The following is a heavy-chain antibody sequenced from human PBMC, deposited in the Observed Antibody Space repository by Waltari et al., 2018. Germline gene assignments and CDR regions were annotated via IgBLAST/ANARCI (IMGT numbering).Heavy chain of an antibody. Sequence: EVQLVESGGGLVQPGGAMRLSCEALGFTFSNYSMNWVRQAPGKGLECVSYISSSSSTIYYADSVKGRFTFSRDNAKNSLYLQMNSLRAEDTAVYYCARDNDYYFDYWGQGTLVTVSS. D-gene: IGHD2-21*02. CDR1: GFTFSNYS. CDR3: ARDNDYYFDY. CDR2: ISSSSSTI. J-gene: IGHJ4*02. V-gene: IGHV3-48*04.